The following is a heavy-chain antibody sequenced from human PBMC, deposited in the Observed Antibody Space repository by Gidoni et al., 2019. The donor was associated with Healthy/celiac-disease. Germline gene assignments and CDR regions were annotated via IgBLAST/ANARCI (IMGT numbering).Heavy chain of an antibody. J-gene: IGHJ4*02. CDR1: GGTFSSYA. CDR2: IIPIFGTA. V-gene: IGHV1-69*06. Sequence: QVQLVQSGAEVKKPGSSVTVSCKASGGTFSSYAISWVRQAPGQGLEWMGGIIPIFGTANYAQKFQGRVTITADKSTSTAYMELSSLRSEDTAVYYCASSDPEVRGVIPYRFDYWGQGTLVTVSS. CDR3: ASSDPEVRGVIPYRFDY. D-gene: IGHD3-10*01.